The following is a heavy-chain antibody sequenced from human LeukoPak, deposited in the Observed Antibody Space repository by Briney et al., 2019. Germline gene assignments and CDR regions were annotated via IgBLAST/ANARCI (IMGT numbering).Heavy chain of an antibody. V-gene: IGHV3-66*01. CDR1: GFTVSSNY. J-gene: IGHJ3*02. D-gene: IGHD3-10*01. CDR3: ARALTMVRGVIIGGAFDI. CDR2: IYSGGST. Sequence: GGSLRLSCAASGFTVSSNYMSWVRQAPGKGLEWVSVIYSGGSTYYADSVKGRFTISRDNSKNTLYLQMNSLRAEDTAVYYCARALTMVRGVIIGGAFDIWGQGTMVTVSS.